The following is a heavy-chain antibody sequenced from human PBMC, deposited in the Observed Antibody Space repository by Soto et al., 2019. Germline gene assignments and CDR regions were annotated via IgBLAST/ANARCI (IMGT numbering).Heavy chain of an antibody. CDR3: ARDHAGDFGLFDY. CDR1: GFIFNSYA. CDR2: ISYDGSNK. V-gene: IGHV3-30-3*01. Sequence: QVQLVESGGGVVQPGRSLRLSCAASGFIFNSYAMHWVRQAPGKGLEWVAVISYDGSNKFFADSVKGRFTISRDISKNTLYLQMNSLRTEDTAVYYCARDHAGDFGLFDYWGQGTLVTVSS. D-gene: IGHD4-17*01. J-gene: IGHJ4*02.